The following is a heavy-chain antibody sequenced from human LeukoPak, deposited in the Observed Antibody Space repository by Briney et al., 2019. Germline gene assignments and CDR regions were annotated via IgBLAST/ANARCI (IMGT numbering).Heavy chain of an antibody. CDR2: IKQDGSEK. CDR1: GFTSSSYW. CDR3: ARAGLVFGARGPPPQDFDY. J-gene: IGHJ4*02. V-gene: IGHV3-7*01. D-gene: IGHD3-16*01. Sequence: RGSLRLSCAASGFTSSSYWMTWVRQVPGRGLEWVANIKQDGSEKYYVDSVKGRFTISRDNAKNSLYLQMNSLRAEDTAVYYCARAGLVFGARGPPPQDFDYWGQGTLVTVSS.